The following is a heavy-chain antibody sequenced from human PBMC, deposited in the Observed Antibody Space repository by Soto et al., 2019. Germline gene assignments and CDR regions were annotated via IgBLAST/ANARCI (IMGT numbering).Heavy chain of an antibody. J-gene: IGHJ6*02. CDR1: GFTFSSYG. Sequence: HVQLVESGGGVVQPGRSLRLSCAASGFTFSSYGMHWVRQAPGKGLERVALTCYDGTKKYYADSVTGRFTISRDNSKNSISLQMHSLRVEYTAVYYCARYCSGGSCYPYYYGMDFWGQGTTVTVSS. CDR3: ARYCSGGSCYPYYYGMDF. CDR2: TCYDGTKK. D-gene: IGHD2-15*01. V-gene: IGHV3-33*01.